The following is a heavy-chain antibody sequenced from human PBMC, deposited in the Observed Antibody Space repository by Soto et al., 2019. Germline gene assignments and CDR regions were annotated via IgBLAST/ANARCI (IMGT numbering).Heavy chain of an antibody. CDR3: AKGYSRGYEGPSF. D-gene: IGHD3-22*01. Sequence: QVQLVQSGAEVKKPGSSVKVSCKASGGTFSSYVISWVRQAPGQGREWMGGFIPMSGTAKYAQKFQGRVTITADESTSTGYMELSSLRSDDTAVYYCAKGYSRGYEGPSFWGQGTLVTVSS. CDR2: FIPMSGTA. V-gene: IGHV1-69*01. J-gene: IGHJ1*01. CDR1: GGTFSSYV.